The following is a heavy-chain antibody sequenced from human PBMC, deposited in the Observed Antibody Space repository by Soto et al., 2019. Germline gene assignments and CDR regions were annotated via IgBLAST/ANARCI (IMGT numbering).Heavy chain of an antibody. CDR2: IKSKTDGGTT. CDR1: GFTFSNAW. V-gene: IGHV3-15*01. D-gene: IGHD1-26*01. Sequence: PGGSLRLSCAASGFTFSNAWMSWVRQAPGKGLEWVGRIKSKTDGGTTDYAAPVKGRFTISRDDSKNTLYLQMNSLKTEDTAVYYCTTDRVVGANFDYWGQGTLVTVSS. CDR3: TTDRVVGANFDY. J-gene: IGHJ4*02.